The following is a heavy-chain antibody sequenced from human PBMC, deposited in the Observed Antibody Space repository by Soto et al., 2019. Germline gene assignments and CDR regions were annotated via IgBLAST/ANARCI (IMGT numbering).Heavy chain of an antibody. CDR2: ISSSSSTI. D-gene: IGHD5-12*01. CDR1: GFTFSSYS. V-gene: IGHV3-48*01. CDR3: ARDKGWLTSNYYYYYGMDV. Sequence: EVQLVESGGGLVQPGGSLRLSCAASGFTFSSYSMNWVRQAPGKGLEWVSYISSSSSTIYYADSVKGRFTISRDNAKNSLYLQMNSLRAEDTAVYYCARDKGWLTSNYYYYYGMDVWGQGTTVTVSS. J-gene: IGHJ6*02.